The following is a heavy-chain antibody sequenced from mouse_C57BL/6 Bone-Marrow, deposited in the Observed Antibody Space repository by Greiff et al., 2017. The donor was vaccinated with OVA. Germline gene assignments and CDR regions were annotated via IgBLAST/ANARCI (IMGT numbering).Heavy chain of an antibody. J-gene: IGHJ2*01. CDR3: TRSYSNYGDFDY. CDR2: IDPETGGT. CDR1: GYTFTDYE. V-gene: IGHV1-15*01. Sequence: LVESGAELVRPGASVTLSCKASGYTFTDYEMHWVKQTPVHGLEWIGAIDPETGGTAYNQKFKGKAILTADKATSTAYMELRSLTSEYSAVYYCTRSYSNYGDFDYWGQGTTLTVSS. D-gene: IGHD2-5*01.